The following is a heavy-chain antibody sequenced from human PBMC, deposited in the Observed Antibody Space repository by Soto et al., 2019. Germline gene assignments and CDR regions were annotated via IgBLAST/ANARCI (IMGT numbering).Heavy chain of an antibody. V-gene: IGHV1-8*01. CDR3: AGRSKWELNRVFDY. J-gene: IGHJ4*02. Sequence: QVQLVQSGAEVKKPGASVKVSCKASGYTFTRYDINWVRQATGQGLEWMGWMNPNSGNTGYAQKFQGRVTMTRNTSISTAYMELSSLRSEDTAVYYCAGRSKWELNRVFDYWGQGTLVTVSS. CDR1: GYTFTRYD. D-gene: IGHD1-26*01. CDR2: MNPNSGNT.